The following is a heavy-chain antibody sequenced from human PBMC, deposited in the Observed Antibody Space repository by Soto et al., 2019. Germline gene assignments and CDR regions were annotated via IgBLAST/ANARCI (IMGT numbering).Heavy chain of an antibody. V-gene: IGHV4-4*01. CDR3: ARGRGRYSSGWSCFDS. D-gene: IGHD6-19*01. CDR2: IFQSGST. J-gene: IGHJ5*01. Sequence: TLSLTCGVSGGTLRSPDWWTWVRQPPGKGLEWIGEIFQSGSTNYTPSLESRVTISVDKSKNQFSLTLTSVTAADTAVYFCARGRGRYSSGWSCFDSWGQGILVTVSS. CDR1: GGTLRSPDW.